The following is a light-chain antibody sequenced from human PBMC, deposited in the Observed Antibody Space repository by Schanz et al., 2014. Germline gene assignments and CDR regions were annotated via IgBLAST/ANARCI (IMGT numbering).Light chain of an antibody. CDR3: SSYTTDKSRV. Sequence: QSALTQPASVSGSPGQSITISCTGTRSDVGGYDYVSWYQHHPGKAPRLMIYDVTNRPSGVSDRFSGSKSGNTASLAISGLQAEDEAYYYCSSYTTDKSRVFGGGTKLTVL. CDR1: RSDVGGYDY. V-gene: IGLV2-14*03. J-gene: IGLJ3*02. CDR2: DVT.